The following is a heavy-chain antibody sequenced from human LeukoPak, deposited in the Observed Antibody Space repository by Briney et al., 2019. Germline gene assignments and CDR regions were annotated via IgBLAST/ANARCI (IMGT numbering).Heavy chain of an antibody. CDR2: ISSSSSYI. D-gene: IGHD5/OR15-5a*01. CDR3: ARGVYGNDAFDI. CDR1: GFTFSSYS. J-gene: IGHJ3*02. V-gene: IGHV3-21*01. Sequence: GGSLRLSCAASGFTFSSYSMNWVRQAPGKGLEWVSSISSSSSYIYYADSVKSRFTISRDNAKNSLYLQMNSLRAEDTAVYYCARGVYGNDAFDIWGQGTMVTVSS.